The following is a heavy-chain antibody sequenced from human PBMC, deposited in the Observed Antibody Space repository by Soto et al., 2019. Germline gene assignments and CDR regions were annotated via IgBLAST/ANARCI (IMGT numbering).Heavy chain of an antibody. D-gene: IGHD3-3*01. CDR1: EGGFRGFF. J-gene: IGHJ4*02. CDR2: INHSGST. Sequence: LTPAVHEGGFRGFFLGVVRPPPGKGLEGIGEINHSGSTNYNPSLKSRVTISVDTSKNQFSLKLSSVTAADTAVYYCARGYDFWSGYYNYWGQGTLVTVSS. V-gene: IGHV4-34*01. CDR3: ARGYDFWSGYYNY.